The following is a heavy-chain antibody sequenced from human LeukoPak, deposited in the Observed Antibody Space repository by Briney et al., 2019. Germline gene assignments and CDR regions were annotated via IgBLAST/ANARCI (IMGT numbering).Heavy chain of an antibody. CDR2: ISYDGSNK. J-gene: IGHJ4*02. D-gene: IGHD1-26*01. Sequence: PGGSLRLSCAASGFTFSSYAMHWVRQAPGKGLEWVAVISYDGSNKYYADSVKGRFTISRDNSKNTLYLQMNSLRAEDTAVYYCVRDMRASPYFDYWGQGTLVTVSS. V-gene: IGHV3-30-3*01. CDR3: VRDMRASPYFDY. CDR1: GFTFSSYA.